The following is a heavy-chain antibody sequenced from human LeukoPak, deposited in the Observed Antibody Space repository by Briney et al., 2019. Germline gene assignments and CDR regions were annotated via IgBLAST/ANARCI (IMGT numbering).Heavy chain of an antibody. CDR3: ARGIKIVVVPAATRYVD. V-gene: IGHV4-30-2*01. CDR2: IYHSGST. Sequence: SETLSLTCTVSGGSISSGGYYWSWIRQPPGKGLEWIGYIYHSGSTYYNPSLKSRVTISVDRSKNQFSLKLSSVTAADTAVYYCARGIKIVVVPAATRYVDWGQGTLVTVSS. CDR1: GGSISSGGYY. D-gene: IGHD2-2*01. J-gene: IGHJ4*02.